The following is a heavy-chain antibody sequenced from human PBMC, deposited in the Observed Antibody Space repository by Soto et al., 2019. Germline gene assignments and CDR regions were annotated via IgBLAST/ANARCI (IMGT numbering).Heavy chain of an antibody. J-gene: IGHJ4*02. Sequence: GGSLRLSCAASGFIFNNYWMDWVRQAPGKGLVWVARINGDGSTTTYVDSVKGRFTISRDNAKNTVYLQMNSLRVEDTAVYYCARGSGPRGRPYWGQGILVTVSS. V-gene: IGHV3-74*01. CDR2: INGDGSTT. CDR3: ARGSGPRGRPY. D-gene: IGHD6-25*01. CDR1: GFIFNNYW.